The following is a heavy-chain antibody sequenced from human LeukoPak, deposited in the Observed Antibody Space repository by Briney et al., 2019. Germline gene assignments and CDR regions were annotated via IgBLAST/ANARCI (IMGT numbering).Heavy chain of an antibody. CDR1: GYSISSGYY. D-gene: IGHD6-13*01. J-gene: IGHJ6*03. Sequence: SETLSLTCAVSGYSISSGYYWGWIRQPPGKGLEWIGSIYHSGSTYYNPSLKSRVTISVDTSKNQFSLKLSSVTAADTAVYYCARPEIRIAAAGSGIYYYYYMDVWGKGTTVTVSS. CDR3: ARPEIRIAAAGSGIYYYYYMDV. CDR2: IYHSGST. V-gene: IGHV4-38-2*01.